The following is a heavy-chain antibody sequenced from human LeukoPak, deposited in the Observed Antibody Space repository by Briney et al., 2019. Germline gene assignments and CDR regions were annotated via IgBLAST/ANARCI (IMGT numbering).Heavy chain of an antibody. V-gene: IGHV1-2*02. D-gene: IGHD6-19*01. CDR3: AREGRSGWFDY. CDR2: INPNSGGT. CDR1: GGTFSSYA. J-gene: IGHJ4*02. Sequence: ASVKVSCKASGGTFSSYAISWVRQAPGQGLEWMGWINPNSGGTNYAQKFQGRVTMTRDTSIGTAYMELSRLRSDDTAVYYCAREGRSGWFDYWGQGTLVTVSS.